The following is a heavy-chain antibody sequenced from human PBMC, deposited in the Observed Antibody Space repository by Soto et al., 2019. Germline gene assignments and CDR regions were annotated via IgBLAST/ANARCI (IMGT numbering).Heavy chain of an antibody. CDR1: GVSIRGSVSRYY. CDR2: IYYSGTT. V-gene: IGHV4-61*05. CDR3: ARLNGYCVSTSCHGYYGMDV. D-gene: IGHD2-2*03. J-gene: IGHJ6*02. Sequence: PSETLSLTCTVSGVSIRGSVSRYYWSWVRQPPGKGLEWIGYIYYSGTTDYNSSLKSRVTISTDTSKNQLSLKLSSVTAADTAVYYCARLNGYCVSTSCHGYYGMDVWGQGTTVTVSS.